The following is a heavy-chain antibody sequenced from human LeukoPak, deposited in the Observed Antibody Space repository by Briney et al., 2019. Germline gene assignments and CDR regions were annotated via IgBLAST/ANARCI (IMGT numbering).Heavy chain of an antibody. D-gene: IGHD3-3*01. J-gene: IGHJ4*02. V-gene: IGHV4-39*07. CDR2: IYYSGDT. Sequence: SETLSLTCSVSGGSVTTASFYWGWIRKAPGKGLEWIGNIYYSGDTSYNPSLQSRATISMDMSNNQFSLTLNSVTAADTAVYFCARLSLKVLEWSPTKGKETPYFDYWGQGTLVTVSS. CDR3: ARLSLKVLEWSPTKGKETPYFDY. CDR1: GGSVTTASFY.